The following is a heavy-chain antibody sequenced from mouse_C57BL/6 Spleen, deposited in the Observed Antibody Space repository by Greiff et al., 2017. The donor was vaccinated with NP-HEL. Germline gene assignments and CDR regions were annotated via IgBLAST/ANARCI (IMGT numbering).Heavy chain of an antibody. CDR2: ISYSGST. CDR3: ARLNYGSNWYFDV. Sequence: DVKLQESGPGLAKPSQTLSLTCSVTGYSITSDYWNWIRKFPGNKLEYMGYISYSGSTYYNPSLKSRISITRDTSKNQYYLQLNSVTTEDTATYYCARLNYGSNWYFDVWGTGTTVTVSS. CDR1: GYSITSDY. V-gene: IGHV3-8*01. J-gene: IGHJ1*03. D-gene: IGHD1-1*01.